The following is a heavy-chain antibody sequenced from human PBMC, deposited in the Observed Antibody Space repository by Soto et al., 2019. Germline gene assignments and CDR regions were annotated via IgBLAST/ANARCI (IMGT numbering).Heavy chain of an antibody. V-gene: IGHV4-31*03. CDR3: AREEGGGYDHRWFDP. D-gene: IGHD5-12*01. Sequence: QVQLQESGPGLVKPSQTLSLTCTVSGGSISSGGYYWSWIRQHPGKGLEWIGYIYYSGGTYYNPSLKSRVTISVDTSKNQFSLKLSSVTAADTAVYYCAREEGGGYDHRWFDPWGQGTPVTVSS. CDR1: GGSISSGGYY. CDR2: IYYSGGT. J-gene: IGHJ5*02.